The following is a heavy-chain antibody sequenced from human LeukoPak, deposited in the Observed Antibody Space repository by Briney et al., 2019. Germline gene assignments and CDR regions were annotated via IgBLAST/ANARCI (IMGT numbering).Heavy chain of an antibody. CDR3: ASKRGCSSTSCLVDYYYGMDV. V-gene: IGHV3-74*01. J-gene: IGHJ6*02. CDR2: INSDGSST. CDR1: GFTFSSYW. D-gene: IGHD2-2*01. Sequence: PGGSLRLSCAASGFTFSSYWMHWVRQAPGKGLVWVSRINSDGSSTSYADSVKGRFTISRDNAKNTLYLQMNSLRAEDTAVYYCASKRGCSSTSCLVDYYYGMDVWGQGTTVTVSS.